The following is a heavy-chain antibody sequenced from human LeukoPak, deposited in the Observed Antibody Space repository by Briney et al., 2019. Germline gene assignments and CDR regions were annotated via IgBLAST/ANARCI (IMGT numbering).Heavy chain of an antibody. D-gene: IGHD3-10*01. Sequence: GGSLRLSCAASGFTFSSYWMSWVRQVQAKGQEWVANIKEDGRERYFVDSVKGRFSISRDNAKNSLFLQMNSLRVEDTAVYYCARELPGGFGYWGQGTLVTVSS. J-gene: IGHJ4*02. CDR1: GFTFSSYW. V-gene: IGHV3-7*05. CDR3: ARELPGGFGY. CDR2: IKEDGRER.